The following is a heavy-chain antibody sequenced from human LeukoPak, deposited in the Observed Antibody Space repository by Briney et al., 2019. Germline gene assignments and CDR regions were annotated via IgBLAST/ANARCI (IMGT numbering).Heavy chain of an antibody. CDR3: ARGLTGIAAALDY. J-gene: IGHJ4*02. D-gene: IGHD6-13*01. V-gene: IGHV3-7*01. CDR2: IKQDESEK. Sequence: GGSLRLSCAASGFTFSNYWMTWVRQAPGKGLEWVANIKQDESEKYYVDSVKGRFTISRDNAKNSLYLQMNSLRAEDTAVYYCARGLTGIAAALDYWGQGTLVTVSS. CDR1: GFTFSNYW.